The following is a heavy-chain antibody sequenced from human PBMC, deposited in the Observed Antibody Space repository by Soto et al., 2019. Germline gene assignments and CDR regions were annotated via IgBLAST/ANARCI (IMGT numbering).Heavy chain of an antibody. V-gene: IGHV4-38-2*01. D-gene: IGHD3-22*01. J-gene: IGHJ4*02. CDR3: ARRGAAYDSSGYYEGSWYYFDY. CDR1: GYSISSGYY. CDR2: IYHSGST. Sequence: SETLSLTCAVSGYSISSGYYWGWIRQHPGKGLEWIGRIYHSGSTYYNPSLKSRVTISVDTCKSLFSLKRSSGTAADTAVYYCARRGAAYDSSGYYEGSWYYFDYLDQGTLVAVSS.